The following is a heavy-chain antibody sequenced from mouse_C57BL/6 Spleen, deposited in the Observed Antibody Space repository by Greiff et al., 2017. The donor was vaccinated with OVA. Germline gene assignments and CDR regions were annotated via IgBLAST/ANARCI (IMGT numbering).Heavy chain of an antibody. CDR2: IHPNSGST. V-gene: IGHV1-64*01. Sequence: QVQLQQPGAELVRPGSSVKLSCKASGYTFTSYWMHWVKQRPGPGLEWIGMIHPNSGSTNYNEKFKSKATLTVDKSSSTAYMQLSSLTSEDSAVYYCARPPTPITTVVATGYFDVWGTGTTVTVSS. CDR3: ARPPTPITTVVATGYFDV. D-gene: IGHD1-1*01. J-gene: IGHJ1*03. CDR1: GYTFTSYW.